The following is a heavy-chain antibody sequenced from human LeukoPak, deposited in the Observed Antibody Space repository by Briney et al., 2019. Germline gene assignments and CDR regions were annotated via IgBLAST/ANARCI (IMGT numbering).Heavy chain of an antibody. J-gene: IGHJ4*02. D-gene: IGHD6-13*01. CDR1: GFTFTNAW. CDR2: IKSKADGGTT. V-gene: IGHV3-15*01. Sequence: GGSLRLSCAASGFTFTNAWMSWVRQAPGKGLEWVGRIKSKADGGTTDYAAPVKGRFAISRDGSGNTLYLQMYSLRTEGTAVYYCATQQQLEHLFDYWGQGTLVTVSS. CDR3: ATQQQLEHLFDY.